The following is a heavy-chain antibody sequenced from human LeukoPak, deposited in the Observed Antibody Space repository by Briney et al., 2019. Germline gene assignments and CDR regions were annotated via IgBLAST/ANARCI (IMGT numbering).Heavy chain of an antibody. CDR3: ARDSSYGYYHMGV. J-gene: IGHJ6*03. V-gene: IGHV1-2*06. CDR2: INPNSGGT. D-gene: IGHD5-18*01. Sequence: ASVKASCKASGYTFTGYYMHWVRQAPGQGLEWMGRINPNSGGTNYAQKFQGRVTMTRDTSISTAYMELSRLTSDDTAVYYCARDSSYGYYHMGVWGKGTTVTVSS. CDR1: GYTFTGYY.